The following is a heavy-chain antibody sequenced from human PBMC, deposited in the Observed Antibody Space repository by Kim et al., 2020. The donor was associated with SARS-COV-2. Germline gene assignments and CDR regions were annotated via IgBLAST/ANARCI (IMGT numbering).Heavy chain of an antibody. V-gene: IGHV4-39*01. D-gene: IGHD3-9*01. J-gene: IGHJ6*02. Sequence: SETLSLTCTVSGGSISSSSYYWGWIRQPPGKGLEWIGSIYYSGSTYYNPSLKSRVTISVDTSKNQFSLKLSSVTAADTAVYYCARQYPTYYDILTGYSYYCHGMDDWGQGTTVTVSS. CDR1: GGSISSSSYY. CDR3: ARQYPTYYDILTGYSYYCHGMDD. CDR2: IYYSGST.